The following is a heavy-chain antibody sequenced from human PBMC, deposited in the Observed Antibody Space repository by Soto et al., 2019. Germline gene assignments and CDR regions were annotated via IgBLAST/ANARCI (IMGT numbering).Heavy chain of an antibody. Sequence: QVQLQESGPGLVKPSETLSLTCTVSGGSISSYYWSWIRQPAGKGLEWIGRIYTSGSTNYNPSLKSRVTMSVDTSKNQFSLKLSSVTAADTAVYYCARVGVVAATPTYYYYYGMDVWGQGTTVTVSS. D-gene: IGHD2-15*01. CDR2: IYTSGST. CDR1: GGSISSYY. J-gene: IGHJ6*02. CDR3: ARVGVVAATPTYYYYYGMDV. V-gene: IGHV4-4*07.